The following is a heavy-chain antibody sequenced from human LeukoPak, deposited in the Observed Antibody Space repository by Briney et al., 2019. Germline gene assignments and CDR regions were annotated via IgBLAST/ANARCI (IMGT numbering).Heavy chain of an antibody. CDR2: INPNSGGT. D-gene: IGHD2-2*01. CDR3: ARDLGIYCASTSCPSDY. J-gene: IGHJ4*02. Sequence: ASVKVSCKTSGYRFTDYFMHWVRQAPGQGLEWMGLINPNSGGTNYAQKFQGRVTMTRDKSISTAYMELSRLRSDDTAVYSCARDLGIYCASTSCPSDYWGQGTLVTVSS. V-gene: IGHV1-2*02. CDR1: GYRFTDYF.